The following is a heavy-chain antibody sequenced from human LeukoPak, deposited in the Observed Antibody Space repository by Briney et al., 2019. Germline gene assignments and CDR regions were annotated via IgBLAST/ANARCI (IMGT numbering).Heavy chain of an antibody. V-gene: IGHV3-30*02. J-gene: IGHJ5*02. CDR2: IRYDGGNK. CDR1: GFTFSSCG. Sequence: GGSLRLSCAASGFTFSSCGMHWVRQAPGKGLEWVAFIRYDGGNKYYADSVKGRFTISRDNSKNTLYLQMNSLRAEDTAVYYCAKARQQLALGVGNWFDPWGQGTLVTVSS. CDR3: AKARQQLALGVGNWFDP. D-gene: IGHD6-13*01.